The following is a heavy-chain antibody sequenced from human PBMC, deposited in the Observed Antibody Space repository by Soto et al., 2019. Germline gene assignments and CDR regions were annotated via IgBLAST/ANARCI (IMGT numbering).Heavy chain of an antibody. CDR1: GFTFSSYS. V-gene: IGHV3-21*01. D-gene: IGHD6-19*01. CDR3: ARDKEVAGTGGYFDY. Sequence: PGGSRLSCAASGFTFSSYSMNWVRQAPGKGLEWVPSISSSSSYIYYADSVKGRFTISRDNAKNSLYLQMNSLRAEDTAVYYCARDKEVAGTGGYFDYWGQGTLVTVSS. CDR2: ISSSSSYI. J-gene: IGHJ4*02.